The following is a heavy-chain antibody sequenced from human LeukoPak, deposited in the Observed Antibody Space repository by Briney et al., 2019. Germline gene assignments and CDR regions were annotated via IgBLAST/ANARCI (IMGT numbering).Heavy chain of an antibody. Sequence: GGSLRLSCAASGFTFSNAWMSWVRQAPGRGLEWVGRIKSKTDGGTTDYAAPVKGRFTISRDDSKNTLYLQMNSLKTEDTAVYYCTTDVDTAMGLDYWGQGTLVTVSS. J-gene: IGHJ4*02. CDR3: TTDVDTAMGLDY. CDR2: IKSKTDGGTT. V-gene: IGHV3-15*01. CDR1: GFTFSNAW. D-gene: IGHD5-18*01.